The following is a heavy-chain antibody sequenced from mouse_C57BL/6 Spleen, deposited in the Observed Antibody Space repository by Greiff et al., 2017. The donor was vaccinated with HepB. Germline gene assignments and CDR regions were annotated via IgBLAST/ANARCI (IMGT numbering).Heavy chain of an antibody. J-gene: IGHJ4*01. CDR1: GYTFTSYW. V-gene: IGHV1-55*01. CDR2: IYPGSGST. Sequence: VQLQQPGAELVKPGASVKMSCKASGYTFTSYWITWVEQRPGQGLEWIGDIYPGSGSTNYNEKFKGKATLTVDTSSSTAYMQLSSLTSEDSAVYYCARGDDYDYAMDYWGQGTSVTVSS. CDR3: ARGDDYDYAMDY. D-gene: IGHD2-4*01.